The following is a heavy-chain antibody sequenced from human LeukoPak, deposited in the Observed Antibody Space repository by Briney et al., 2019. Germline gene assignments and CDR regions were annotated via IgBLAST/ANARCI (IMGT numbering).Heavy chain of an antibody. D-gene: IGHD6-19*01. Sequence: QHGVSLRLSCVASGLTFSSYWMSWVRQAPGKGLEWVAKIKQDGSGQYYLDSVKGRFTISRDNAKNSLYLQMNSLRAEDTAVYFCTTGYSSGWYNEGNYWGQGTLVTVSS. CDR2: IKQDGSGQ. CDR1: GLTFSSYW. V-gene: IGHV3-7*01. J-gene: IGHJ4*02. CDR3: TTGYSSGWYNEGNY.